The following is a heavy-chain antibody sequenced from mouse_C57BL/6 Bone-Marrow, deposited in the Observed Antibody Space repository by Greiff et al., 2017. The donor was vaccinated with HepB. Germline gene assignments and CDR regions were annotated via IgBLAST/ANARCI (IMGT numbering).Heavy chain of an antibody. D-gene: IGHD2-4*01. CDR2: IHPNSGST. V-gene: IGHV1-64*01. CDR1: GYTFTSYW. J-gene: IGHJ3*01. CDR3: ANIYYDYDVGAY. Sequence: VQLQQPGAELVKPGASVKLSCKASGYTFTSYWMHWVKQRPGQGLEWIGMIHPNSGSTNYNEKFKSKATLTVDKSSSTAYMQLSSLTSEDSAVYYCANIYYDYDVGAYWGQGTLVTVSA.